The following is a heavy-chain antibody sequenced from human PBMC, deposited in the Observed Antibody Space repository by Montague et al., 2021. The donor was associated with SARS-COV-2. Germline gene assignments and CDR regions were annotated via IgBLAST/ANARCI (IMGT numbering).Heavy chain of an antibody. V-gene: IGHV4-34*01. D-gene: IGHD3-22*01. J-gene: IGHJ5*02. CDR3: ARGPRITIVVVVITDIGFDP. CDR1: GGSVSGYY. CDR2: INHSGST. Sequence: SETLSLTCAVYGGSVSGYYWSWIRQPPGKGLEWIGEINHSGSTNYNPSLKSRVTTSVDTSKNQLSLKLTSVTAADTAVYYCARGPRITIVVVVITDIGFDPWGQGTLVTVSS.